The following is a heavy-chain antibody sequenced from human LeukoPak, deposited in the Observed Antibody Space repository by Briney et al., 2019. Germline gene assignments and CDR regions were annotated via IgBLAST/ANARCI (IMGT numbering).Heavy chain of an antibody. CDR3: AGEGLDYDILTGYYSESKLGY. CDR2: IYYSGST. Sequence: SETLSLTCTVSGGSISSYYWSWIRQPPGKGLEWIGYIYYSGSTNYNPSLKSRVTISVDTSKNQFSLKLSSATAADTAVYYCAGEGLDYDILTGYYSESKLGYWGQGTLVTVSS. CDR1: GGSISSYY. J-gene: IGHJ4*02. D-gene: IGHD3-9*01. V-gene: IGHV4-59*01.